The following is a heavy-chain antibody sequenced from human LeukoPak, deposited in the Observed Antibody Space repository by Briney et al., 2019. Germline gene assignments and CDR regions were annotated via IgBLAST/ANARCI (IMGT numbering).Heavy chain of an antibody. CDR2: MNPNSGNT. CDR3: AIIVENY. Sequence: ASVKVSCKASGGTFSSYAISWVRQAPGQGLEWMGWMNPNSGNTGYAQKFQGRVTITRNTSISTAYMELSSLRSEDTAVYYCAIIVENYWGQGTLVTVSS. J-gene: IGHJ4*02. D-gene: IGHD2-15*01. CDR1: GGTFSSYA. V-gene: IGHV1-8*03.